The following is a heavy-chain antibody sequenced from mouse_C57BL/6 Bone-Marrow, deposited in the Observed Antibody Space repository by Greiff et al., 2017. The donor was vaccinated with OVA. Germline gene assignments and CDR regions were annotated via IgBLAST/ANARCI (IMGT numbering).Heavy chain of an antibody. J-gene: IGHJ3*01. CDR3: ARSEGLLGLAWFAY. CDR1: GYTFTSYW. D-gene: IGHD3-3*01. V-gene: IGHV1-59*01. Sequence: QVQLQQPGAELVRPGTSVKLSCKASGYTFTSYWMHWVKQRPGQGLEWIGVIDPSDSYTNYNQKFKGKATLTVDTSSSTAYMQLSSLTSEDSAVYYCARSEGLLGLAWFAYWGQGTLVTVSA. CDR2: IDPSDSYT.